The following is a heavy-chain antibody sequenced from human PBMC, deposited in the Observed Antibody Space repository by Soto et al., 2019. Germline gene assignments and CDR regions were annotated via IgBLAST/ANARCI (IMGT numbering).Heavy chain of an antibody. V-gene: IGHV5-51*01. CDR1: GYSFSSYW. CDR3: ARLAAVGTGSFAL. D-gene: IGHD6-13*01. Sequence: GESLKISCKGSGYSFSSYWIAWVRQMPGKGLEWMGIIYPGDSDTRYSPSFQGQVTISADKSISTAYLQWSSLKASDTAMHYCARLAAVGTGSFALWGQGTLVPVSS. J-gene: IGHJ4*02. CDR2: IYPGDSDT.